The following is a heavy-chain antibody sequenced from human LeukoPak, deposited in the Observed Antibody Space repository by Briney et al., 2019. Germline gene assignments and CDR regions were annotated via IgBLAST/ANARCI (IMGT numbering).Heavy chain of an antibody. CDR1: GYSISSGYY. Sequence: PSETLSLTCTVSGYSISSGYYWGWIRQPPGKGLEWIGTIYRSGSTYYNPSLKRRVTISVDTSKNQFSLRLSSVTAADTAVYYCARNAGDYTNPSDYWGQGTLVTVSS. J-gene: IGHJ4*02. CDR2: IYRSGST. V-gene: IGHV4-38-2*02. D-gene: IGHD4-11*01. CDR3: ARNAGDYTNPSDY.